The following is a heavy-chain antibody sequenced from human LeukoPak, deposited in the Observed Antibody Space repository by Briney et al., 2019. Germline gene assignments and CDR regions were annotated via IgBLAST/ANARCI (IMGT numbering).Heavy chain of an antibody. J-gene: IGHJ4*02. CDR1: GFTFSSYS. V-gene: IGHV3-21*01. Sequence: GGSLRLYCAASGFTFSSYSMKWVRQAPGKGLEWVSSISSSSSYIYYADSVKGRFTISRDNSKNTLYLQMNSLRAEDTAVYYCARGASLPAAGHFDYWGQGTLVTVSS. CDR2: ISSSSSYI. D-gene: IGHD6-25*01. CDR3: ARGASLPAAGHFDY.